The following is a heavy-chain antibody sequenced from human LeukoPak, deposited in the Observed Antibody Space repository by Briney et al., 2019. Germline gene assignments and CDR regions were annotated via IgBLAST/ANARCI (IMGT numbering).Heavy chain of an antibody. Sequence: PSETLSLTCAVYGGSFSGYYWSWIRQPPGKGLEWIGYIYYSGSTNYNPSLKSRVTISVDTSKNQFSLKLSSVTAADTAVYYCARVGTGTTYAFDIWGQGTMVSVSS. D-gene: IGHD1-1*01. V-gene: IGHV4-59*01. CDR3: ARVGTGTTYAFDI. J-gene: IGHJ3*02. CDR2: IYYSGST. CDR1: GGSFSGYY.